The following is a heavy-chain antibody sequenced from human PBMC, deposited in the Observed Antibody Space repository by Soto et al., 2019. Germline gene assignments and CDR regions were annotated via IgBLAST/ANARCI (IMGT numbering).Heavy chain of an antibody. CDR3: ARTLYYYDSSGYYSY. Sequence: PGWSLRLSCAASGFTFSSYAMSWVRQAPGKGLEWVSRISGSGGSTYYADSVKGRFTISRDNSKNTLYLQMTSLRAEDTAVYYCARTLYYYDSSGYYSYWGQGTLVTVSS. D-gene: IGHD3-22*01. CDR1: GFTFSSYA. CDR2: ISGSGGST. J-gene: IGHJ4*02. V-gene: IGHV3-23*01.